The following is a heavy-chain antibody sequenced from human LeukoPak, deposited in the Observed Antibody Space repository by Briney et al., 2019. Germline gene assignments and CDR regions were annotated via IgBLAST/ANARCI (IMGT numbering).Heavy chain of an antibody. Sequence: PGGSLRLSCAASGFTFSSYSMNWVRQARGKGLEWVSSISSSSSYIYYADSVKGRFTISRDNAKNSLYLQMNSLRAEDTTVYYCARVGYCSSTSCYTSFYYYGMDVWGQGTTVTVSS. V-gene: IGHV3-21*01. CDR1: GFTFSSYS. D-gene: IGHD2-2*02. CDR3: ARVGYCSSTSCYTSFYYYGMDV. J-gene: IGHJ6*02. CDR2: ISSSSSYI.